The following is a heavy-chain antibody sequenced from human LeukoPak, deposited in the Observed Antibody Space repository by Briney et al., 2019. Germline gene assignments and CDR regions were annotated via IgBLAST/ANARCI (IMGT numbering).Heavy chain of an antibody. CDR1: GFTFSNAW. J-gene: IGHJ4*02. CDR3: TTGNYPGSFDY. D-gene: IGHD1-7*01. V-gene: IGHV3-15*01. CDR2: IKSKTDGGTT. Sequence: PGGSLRLSCAASGFTFSNAWMSWVRQAPGKGLEWGGRIKSKTDGGTTDYAAPVKGRFTISRDDSKNTLYLQMNSLKTEDTAVYYCTTGNYPGSFDYWGQGTLVTVSS.